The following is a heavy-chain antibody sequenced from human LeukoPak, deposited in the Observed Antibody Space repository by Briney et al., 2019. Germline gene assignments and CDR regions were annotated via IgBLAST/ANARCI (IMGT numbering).Heavy chain of an antibody. CDR3: ARRGSLRPFDY. D-gene: IGHD3-16*01. J-gene: IGHJ4*02. CDR2: IYYSGST. CDR1: GGSISSYY. Sequence: SETLSLTCTVSGGSISSYYWSWIRQPPGKGLEWIGYIYYSGSTKYNPSLKSRVTISVDTSKNQFSLKLSSVTGADTAVYYCARRGSLRPFDYWGQGTLVTVSS. V-gene: IGHV4-59*08.